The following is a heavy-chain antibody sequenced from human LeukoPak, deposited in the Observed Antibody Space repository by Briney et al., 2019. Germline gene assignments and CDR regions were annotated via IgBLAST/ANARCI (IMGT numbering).Heavy chain of an antibody. Sequence: SVKVSCKASGGTFSSYAISWVRQAPGQGLEWMGGIIPIFGTANYAQKFQGRVTITADESTSTAYMELSSLRSEDTAVYYCARDHNIVAPFDYWGQGTLVTVSS. J-gene: IGHJ4*02. CDR1: GGTFSSYA. V-gene: IGHV1-69*13. D-gene: IGHD5-12*01. CDR3: ARDHNIVAPFDY. CDR2: IIPIFGTA.